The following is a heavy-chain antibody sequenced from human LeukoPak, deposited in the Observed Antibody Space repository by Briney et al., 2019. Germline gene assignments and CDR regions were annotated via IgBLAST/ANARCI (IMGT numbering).Heavy chain of an antibody. D-gene: IGHD6-13*01. CDR1: GGSISSYY. CDR3: ARANSRVYYYYMDV. Sequence: SETLSLTCTVSGGSISSYYWSWIRQPPGKGLEWIGYIYYSGSTNYNPSLKSRVTISVDTSKNQFSLKLSSVTAADTAVYYCARANSRVYYYYMDVWGKGTTATVSS. CDR2: IYYSGST. J-gene: IGHJ6*03. V-gene: IGHV4-59*01.